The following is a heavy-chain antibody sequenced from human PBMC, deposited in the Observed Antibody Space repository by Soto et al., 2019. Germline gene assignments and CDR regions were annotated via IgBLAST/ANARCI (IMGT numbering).Heavy chain of an antibody. Sequence: QVQLVQSGAEVKNPGSSVKVSCKASGGTFSSYAISWVRQAPGHGLEWMGGIIPIFGTANYAQKFQGRVTITADESTSTAYRERSSLRSEDTAVYYWARDPVVVDHYYYYGMDVWGHRTTVTVFS. D-gene: IGHD2-15*01. CDR2: IIPIFGTA. V-gene: IGHV1-69*01. CDR3: ARDPVVVDHYYYYGMDV. J-gene: IGHJ6*02. CDR1: GGTFSSYA.